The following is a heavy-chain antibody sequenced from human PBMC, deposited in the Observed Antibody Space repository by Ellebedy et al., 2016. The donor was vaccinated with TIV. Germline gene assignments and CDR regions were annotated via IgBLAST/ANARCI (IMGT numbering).Heavy chain of an antibody. CDR3: ARLNYYDSSGYYYFDY. V-gene: IGHV1-18*01. CDR2: ISAYNGNT. CDR1: GYTFTSHG. J-gene: IGHJ4*02. D-gene: IGHD3-22*01. Sequence: ASVKVSCKASGYTFTSHGISWVRQAPGQGLEWMGWISAYNGNTNYAQKLQGRVTMTTDTSTSTAYMELRSLRSDDTAVYYCARLNYYDSSGYYYFDYWGQGTLVTVSS.